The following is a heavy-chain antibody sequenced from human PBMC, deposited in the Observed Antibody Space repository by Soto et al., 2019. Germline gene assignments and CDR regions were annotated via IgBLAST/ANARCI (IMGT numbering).Heavy chain of an antibody. J-gene: IGHJ6*02. D-gene: IGHD3-3*01. CDR2: ISYSGST. CDR3: ARSSLSIFGPATAYHCMGV. CDR1: GGSISSGEYY. V-gene: IGHV4-30-4*01. Sequence: SETLSLTCTVSGGSISSGEYYWTWIRQPPGKGLEWIGYISYSGSTHYSPSLKSRVSITVDTSKNQFSLNLASGSAEDTAGYYCARSSLSIFGPATAYHCMGVWGLGTTVTVSS.